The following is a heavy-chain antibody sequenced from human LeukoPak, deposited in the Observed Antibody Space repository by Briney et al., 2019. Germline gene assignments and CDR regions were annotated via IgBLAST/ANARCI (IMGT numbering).Heavy chain of an antibody. CDR3: ARHIGGGIEDMDG. CDR2: VYHNGIT. V-gene: IGHV4-39*07. CDR1: DVSISTAYYC. J-gene: IGHJ6*03. D-gene: IGHD3-16*02. Sequence: PSETLSLTCSVSDVSISTAYYCWAWLRQAPGKGLEWIGSVYHNGITYYNTSLGSRVAISVDASRNEFSLTLNYVTASDTAVYYCARHIGGGIEDMDGWGKGTKVIVSS.